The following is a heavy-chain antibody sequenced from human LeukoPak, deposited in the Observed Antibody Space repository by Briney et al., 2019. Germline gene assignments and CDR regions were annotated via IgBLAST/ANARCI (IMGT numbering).Heavy chain of an antibody. J-gene: IGHJ4*02. Sequence: GGSLRLSCAASGFTFSSYWMSWVRQAPGKGLEWVAVISYDGSNKYYADSVKGRFTISRDNSKNTLYLQMNSLRAEDTAVYYCARDLFLDYWGQGTLVTVSS. CDR1: GFTFSSYW. CDR3: ARDLFLDY. CDR2: ISYDGSNK. D-gene: IGHD3-3*01. V-gene: IGHV3-30*03.